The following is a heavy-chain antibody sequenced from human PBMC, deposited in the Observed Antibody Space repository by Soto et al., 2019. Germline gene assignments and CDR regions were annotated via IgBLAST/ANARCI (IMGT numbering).Heavy chain of an antibody. CDR1: GFSVSSNY. V-gene: IGHV3-66*01. Sequence: GGSLRLSCAVSGFSVSSNYMTWVRQAPGKGLEWVSLIYSGGNTHYADSVKGRFTISRDISKSTLYLQMNSLRVEDTAVYYCARVGTPSYWYFDLWGRGTLVTVSS. J-gene: IGHJ2*01. D-gene: IGHD1-1*01. CDR2: IYSGGNT. CDR3: ARVGTPSYWYFDL.